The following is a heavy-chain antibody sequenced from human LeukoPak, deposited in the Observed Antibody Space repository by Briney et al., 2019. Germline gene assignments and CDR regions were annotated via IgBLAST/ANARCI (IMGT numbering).Heavy chain of an antibody. CDR3: TRHSSYYDSSGYYSY. V-gene: IGHV3-15*01. CDR2: IKSKSDGGTT. D-gene: IGHD3-22*01. Sequence: GGSLRLSCAASGFTFNNAWMNWVRQAPGKGLEWVGRIKSKSDGGTTDYAAPVKGRFTISRDDSKNTLYLEMNSLKTEDTAVYFCTRHSSYYDSSGYYSYWGQGTLVTVSS. J-gene: IGHJ4*02. CDR1: GFTFNNAW.